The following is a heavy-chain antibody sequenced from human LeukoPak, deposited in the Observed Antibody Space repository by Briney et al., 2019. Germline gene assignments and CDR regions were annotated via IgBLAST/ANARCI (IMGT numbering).Heavy chain of an antibody. CDR3: ARMRESGYSSFYYFDY. Sequence: ASVKVSCRASGYTFTSYGISWVRQAPGQGLEWMGWINPNSGGTNYAQKFQGWVTMTRDTSISTAYMELSRLRSDDTAVYYCARMRESGYSSFYYFDYWGQGTLVTVSS. V-gene: IGHV1-2*04. J-gene: IGHJ4*02. D-gene: IGHD5-18*01. CDR1: GYTFTSYG. CDR2: INPNSGGT.